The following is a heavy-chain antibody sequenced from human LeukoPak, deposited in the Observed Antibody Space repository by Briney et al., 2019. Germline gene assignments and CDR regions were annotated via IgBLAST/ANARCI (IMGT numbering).Heavy chain of an antibody. Sequence: SETLSLTCAVSGYSISRGYYWGWIRQPPGNGLEWIGSIYHSGSTYYNPSLKSRVTISVDTSKNQFSLKLSSVTAADTAVYYCARSYPRIAARCYFDYWGQGTLVTVSS. J-gene: IGHJ4*02. D-gene: IGHD6-6*01. CDR2: IYHSGST. CDR3: ARSYPRIAARCYFDY. CDR1: GYSISRGYY. V-gene: IGHV4-38-2*01.